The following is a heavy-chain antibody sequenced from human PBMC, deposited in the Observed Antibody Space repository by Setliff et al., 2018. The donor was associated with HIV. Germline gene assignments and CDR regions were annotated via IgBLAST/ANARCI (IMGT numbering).Heavy chain of an antibody. CDR1: GVSVTSHF. Sequence: SETLSLTCAVSGVSVTSHFWSWIRQPPGKGLEWIGYFSYRGGTNSNPSLKSRVTISVDTSKNDVSLKMRSVTAADTAGYYCARDFGDNSGWDLWGQGTLVTVSS. CDR2: FSYRGGT. CDR3: ARDFGDNSGWDL. V-gene: IGHV4-59*02. D-gene: IGHD1-20*01. J-gene: IGHJ5*02.